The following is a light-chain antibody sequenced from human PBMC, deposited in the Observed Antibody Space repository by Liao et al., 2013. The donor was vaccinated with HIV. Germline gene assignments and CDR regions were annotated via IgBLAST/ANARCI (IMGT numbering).Light chain of an antibody. CDR2: YEK. J-gene: IGLJ3*02. CDR1: AVGGKS. CDR3: QVWDSNGDYPV. V-gene: IGLV3-21*04. Sequence: SYELTQPPSVSVAPGKTARTPLVGDTAVGGKSVHWYQQKPGQSPAVVIHYEKDRPSGIPDRFSGSNSENTATLTISRVEAGDEADYYCQVWDSNGDYPVFGGGTKLTVL.